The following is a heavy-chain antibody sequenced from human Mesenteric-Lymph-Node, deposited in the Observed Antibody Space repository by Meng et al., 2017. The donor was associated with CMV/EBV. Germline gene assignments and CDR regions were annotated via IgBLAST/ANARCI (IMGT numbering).Heavy chain of an antibody. Sequence: QLQTPESGPGLVKPSETLSLSCIVSGDSISNSTYYWTWIRQPPGKGLEWIGSVHHSGTTYYNPSLKGRLTISVDTSANLFSLRLTTVTAADTATYYCARRGNYDSDYSEYWGQGTLVTVSS. CDR3: ARRGNYDSDYSEY. D-gene: IGHD3-22*01. CDR2: VHHSGTT. V-gene: IGHV4-39*01. CDR1: GDSISNSTYY. J-gene: IGHJ4*02.